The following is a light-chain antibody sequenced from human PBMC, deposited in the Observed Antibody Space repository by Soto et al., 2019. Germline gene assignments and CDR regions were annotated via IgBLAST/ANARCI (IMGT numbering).Light chain of an antibody. CDR1: SSDVGSFNL. CDR2: EDN. CDR3: CSYAGXRTXX. J-gene: IGLJ3*02. Sequence: QSALTQPASVSGSPGQSITISCTGTSSDVGSFNLVSWYQHHPGKAPKLMIYEDNKRPSGVSNRLSGSRSGNTASLTISGXXAEDEAEYYCCSYAGXRTXXFGGGT. V-gene: IGLV2-23*01.